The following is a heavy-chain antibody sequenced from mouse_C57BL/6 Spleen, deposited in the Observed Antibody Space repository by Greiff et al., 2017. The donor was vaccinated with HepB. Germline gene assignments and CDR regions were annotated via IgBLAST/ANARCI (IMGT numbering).Heavy chain of an antibody. D-gene: IGHD5-1*01. CDR1: GYTFTSYW. CDR3: ARGTYRSAMDY. CDR2: IDPSDSYT. V-gene: IGHV1-69*01. Sequence: QVQLQQPGAELVMPGASVKLSCKASGYTFTSYWMHWVKQRPGQGLEWIGEIDPSDSYTNYNQKFKGKSTLTVDKSSSTAYMQLSSLTSEDSAVYYCARGTYRSAMDYRGQGTSVPVSS. J-gene: IGHJ4*01.